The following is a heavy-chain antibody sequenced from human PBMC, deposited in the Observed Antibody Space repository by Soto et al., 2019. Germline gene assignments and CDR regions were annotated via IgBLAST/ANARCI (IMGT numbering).Heavy chain of an antibody. CDR2: IYYSGST. V-gene: IGHV4-59*01. Sequence: SETLSLTCTVSGGSISSYYWSWIRQPPGKGLEWIGYIYYSGSTNYNPSLKSRVTISVDTSKNQFSLKLSSVIAADTAVYFCARASPDYVWGSYRLGGQDAFDIWGQGTMVA. CDR3: ARASPDYVWGSYRLGGQDAFDI. CDR1: GGSISSYY. J-gene: IGHJ3*02. D-gene: IGHD3-16*02.